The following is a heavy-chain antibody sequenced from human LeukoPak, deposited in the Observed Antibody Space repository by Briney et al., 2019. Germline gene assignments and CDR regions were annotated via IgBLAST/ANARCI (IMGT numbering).Heavy chain of an antibody. J-gene: IGHJ4*02. CDR3: ARVAAPGVYFDY. CDR1: GFTFSSYW. CDR2: INSDGKTT. V-gene: IGHV3-74*01. D-gene: IGHD2-15*01. Sequence: GGSLRLSCAAPGFTFSSYWMHWVRQGPGKGLVWVSRINSDGKTTIYADSVKGRFTISRDNAKNTLYLQMNSLRAEDTAVYYCARVAAPGVYFDYWGRGTLVTVSS.